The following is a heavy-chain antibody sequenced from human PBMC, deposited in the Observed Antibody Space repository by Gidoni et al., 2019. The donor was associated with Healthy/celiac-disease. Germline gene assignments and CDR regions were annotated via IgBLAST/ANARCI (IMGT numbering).Heavy chain of an antibody. V-gene: IGHV4-59*01. D-gene: IGHD6-6*01. CDR1: GVSISSYY. Sequence: QVQLQEPGPGLVMPSENLFVTRTVSGVSISSYYWSWIRRPPGKGLEWIGYIYYSGSTNYNPSLKSRVTISVDTSKNQFSLKLSSVTAADTAVYYCASGSSSLWLGYFDYWGQGTLVTVSS. CDR2: IYYSGST. CDR3: ASGSSSLWLGYFDY. J-gene: IGHJ4*02.